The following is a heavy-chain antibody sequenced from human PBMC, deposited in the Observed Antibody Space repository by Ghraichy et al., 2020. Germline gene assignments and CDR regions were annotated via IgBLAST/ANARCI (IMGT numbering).Heavy chain of an antibody. Sequence: SETLSLTCTVSGGSISSSSYYWGWIRQPPGKGLEWIGSIYYSGSTYYNPSLKSRVTISVDTSKNQFSLKLSSVTAADTAVYYCATGYAYCGGDCYSSRAFDIWGQGTMVTVSS. CDR3: ATGYAYCGGDCYSSRAFDI. D-gene: IGHD2-21*02. J-gene: IGHJ3*02. CDR1: GGSISSSSYY. V-gene: IGHV4-39*01. CDR2: IYYSGST.